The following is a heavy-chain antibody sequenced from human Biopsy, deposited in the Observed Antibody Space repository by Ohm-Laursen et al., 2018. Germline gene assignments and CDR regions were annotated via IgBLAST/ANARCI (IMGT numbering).Heavy chain of an antibody. Sequence: GTLSLTWTVSGASIASYYWSWIRQPAGKGLEWIGHTYKGGNTNHNPSLKSRVSMSVDTSKNQLSLTLRSVTAADTAVYYCARDLPSSYYYTMDVWGQGTTVTVSS. V-gene: IGHV4-4*07. CDR2: TYKGGNT. CDR1: GASIASYY. J-gene: IGHJ6*02. CDR3: ARDLPSSYYYTMDV.